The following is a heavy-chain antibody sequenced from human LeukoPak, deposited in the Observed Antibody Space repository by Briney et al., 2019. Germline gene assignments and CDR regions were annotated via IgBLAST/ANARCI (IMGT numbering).Heavy chain of an antibody. D-gene: IGHD1-26*01. Sequence: GGSLRLSCAASGFTFSSYWMHWVRQAPGKGLVWVSRINSDGSRTSYADSVKGRFTISRDNAKNTLYLQMNSLRAEDTAVYYCARGRYSGSYWDYFDYWGQGTLVTVSS. J-gene: IGHJ4*02. V-gene: IGHV3-74*01. CDR1: GFTFSSYW. CDR3: ARGRYSGSYWDYFDY. CDR2: INSDGSRT.